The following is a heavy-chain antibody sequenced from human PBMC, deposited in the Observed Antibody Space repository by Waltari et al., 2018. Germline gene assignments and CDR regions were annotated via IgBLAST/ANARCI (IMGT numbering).Heavy chain of an antibody. CDR2: LNREGSST. Sequence: EVQLVESGGGLVQPGGSLRLSCAASGFTFSSYWMHWVRTAPGKGLVWVYLLNREGSSTSYAAVVKGRFTISRDNAKNTLYLQMNSRRAEDTAVYYCAKEADSSGWYTWFDPWGQGTLVTVSS. CDR1: GFTFSSYW. CDR3: AKEADSSGWYTWFDP. D-gene: IGHD6-19*01. V-gene: IGHV3-74*01. J-gene: IGHJ5*02.